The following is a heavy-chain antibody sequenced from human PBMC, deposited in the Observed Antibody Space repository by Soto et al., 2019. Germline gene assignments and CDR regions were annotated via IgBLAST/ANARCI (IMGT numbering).Heavy chain of an antibody. J-gene: IGHJ4*02. V-gene: IGHV3-21*01. CDR1: GFTFSSYS. CDR2: ISSSSSYI. Sequence: EVQLVESGGGLVKPGGSLRLSCAASGFTFSSYSMNWVRQAPGKGLEWVSSISSSSSYIYYADSVKGRFTISRDNAKKSLYLQMNSLRAEDTAVYYCAREREYYGSGSYSCDYWGQGTLVTVSS. D-gene: IGHD3-10*01. CDR3: AREREYYGSGSYSCDY.